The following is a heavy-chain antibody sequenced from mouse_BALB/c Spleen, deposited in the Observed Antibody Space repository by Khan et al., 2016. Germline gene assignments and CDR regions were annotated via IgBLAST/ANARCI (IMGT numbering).Heavy chain of an antibody. J-gene: IGHJ3*01. CDR3: ARGTPFAS. D-gene: IGHD2-14*01. CDR2: IYPGDGDT. V-gene: IGHV1-80*01. CDR1: GYAFSGYW. Sequence: QVQLQQSGAELVRPGSSVKISCKAPGYAFSGYWMNWVKQRPGQGLEWIGQIYPGDGDTNYNGKFKGKATLTADKSSSTAYMQLSSLTSEESAVYFCARGTPFASWGQGTLVTVSA.